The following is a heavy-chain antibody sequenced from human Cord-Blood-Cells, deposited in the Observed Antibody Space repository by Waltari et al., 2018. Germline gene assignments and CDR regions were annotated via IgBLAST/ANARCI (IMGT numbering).Heavy chain of an antibody. CDR3: ARARCTGGVCYDAFDI. CDR2: INPNRGGT. J-gene: IGHJ3*02. Sequence: QVQLVQSGAEVKKPGASVKVSCKASGYTFTGYYMHWVRQAPGQGLEWSGRINPNRGGTNYAQKFQGRVTMTRDTSISTAYMELSRLRSDDTAVYYCARARCTGGVCYDAFDIWGQGTMVTVSS. V-gene: IGHV1-2*06. CDR1: GYTFTGYY. D-gene: IGHD2-8*02.